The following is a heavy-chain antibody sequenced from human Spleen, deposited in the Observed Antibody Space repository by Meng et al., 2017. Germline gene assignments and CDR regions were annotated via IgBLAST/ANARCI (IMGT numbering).Heavy chain of an antibody. V-gene: IGHV3-74*01. Sequence: GESLKISCAASGFTSGISWMHWVRQAPGKGLVWVSRINSDGRDTSYADSVKGRFTISRDNAKNTLYLQMNSLRAEDTAVYYCARAGFYAGNFGYFDSWGQGTLVTVSS. CDR2: INSDGRDT. CDR1: GFTSGISW. CDR3: ARAGFYAGNFGYFDS. D-gene: IGHD4-23*01. J-gene: IGHJ4*02.